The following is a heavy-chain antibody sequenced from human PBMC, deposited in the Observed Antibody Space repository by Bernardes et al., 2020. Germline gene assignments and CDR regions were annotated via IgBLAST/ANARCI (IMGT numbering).Heavy chain of an antibody. CDR3: ARDGGFDMDC. CDR2: IKSDWST. V-gene: IGHV3-74*03. J-gene: IGHJ4*02. Sequence: SLRLSRAVSGFTLIGSHMHWARQAPGKGRVWVSRIKSDWSTKYADSVKDRFTISRDDAKDTLYLQMNNLRADDTGIYYCARDGGFDMDCWGQGTLGTVSS. CDR1: GFTLIGSH. D-gene: IGHD5-12*01.